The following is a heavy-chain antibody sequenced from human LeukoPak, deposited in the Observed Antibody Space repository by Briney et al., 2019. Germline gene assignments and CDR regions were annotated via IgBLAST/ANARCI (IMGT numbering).Heavy chain of an antibody. V-gene: IGHV3-33*01. D-gene: IGHD1-1*01. CDR3: ARELDYYYYMDV. CDR1: GFTFSSYG. Sequence: GRSLRLSCAASGFTFSSYGMHWVRQAPGKGLEWVAVIWYDGSNKYYADSVKGRFTISRDNSKNTLYLQMNSPRAEDTAVYYCARELDYYYYMDVWGKGTTVTVSS. CDR2: IWYDGSNK. J-gene: IGHJ6*03.